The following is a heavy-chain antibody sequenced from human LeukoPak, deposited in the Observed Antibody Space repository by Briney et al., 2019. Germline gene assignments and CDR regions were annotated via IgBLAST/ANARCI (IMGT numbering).Heavy chain of an antibody. CDR1: GYTFTSYD. V-gene: IGHV1-8*01. CDR3: ASGGYDRPSDLDY. D-gene: IGHD5-12*01. Sequence: ASVKVSCKASGYTFTSYDINWVRQATGQGLEWMGWMNPNSGNTGYAQKFQGRVTMTRNTSISTAYMELSSLRSEDTPVYYCASGGYDRPSDLDYWGQGTPVTVSS. J-gene: IGHJ4*02. CDR2: MNPNSGNT.